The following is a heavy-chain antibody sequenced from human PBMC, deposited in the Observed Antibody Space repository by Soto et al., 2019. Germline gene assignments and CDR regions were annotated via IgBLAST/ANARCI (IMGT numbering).Heavy chain of an antibody. CDR2: ISSSGSTI. CDR1: GFTFSDYY. D-gene: IGHD4-4*01. Sequence: PGGSLRLSCAASGFTFSDYYMSWTRRAPGKGLEWVSYISSSGSTIYYADSVKGRFTISRDNAKNSLYLQMNSLRAEDTAVYYCARDQTVTTGLGYYGMDVWGQGTTVTVSS. CDR3: ARDQTVTTGLGYYGMDV. J-gene: IGHJ6*02. V-gene: IGHV3-11*01.